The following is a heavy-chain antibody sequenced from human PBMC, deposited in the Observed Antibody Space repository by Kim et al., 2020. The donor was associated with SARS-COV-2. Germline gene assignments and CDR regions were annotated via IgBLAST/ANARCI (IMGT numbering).Heavy chain of an antibody. V-gene: IGHV4-30-4*01. J-gene: IGHJ4*02. CDR2: IYYSGST. CDR1: GGSISSGDYY. CDR3: AREVLGYCSGGSCYPGGLDY. Sequence: SETLSLTCTVSGGSISSGDYYWSWIRQPPGKGLEWIGYIYYSGSTYYNPSLKSRVTISVDTSKNQFSLKLSSVTAADTAVYYCAREVLGYCSGGSCYPGGLDYWGQGTLVTVSS. D-gene: IGHD2-15*01.